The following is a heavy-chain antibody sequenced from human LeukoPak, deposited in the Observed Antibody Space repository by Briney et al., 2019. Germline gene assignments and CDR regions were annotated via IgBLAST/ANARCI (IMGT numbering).Heavy chain of an antibody. J-gene: IGHJ4*02. V-gene: IGHV1-2*06. Sequence: ASVKVSCKASGHPFIGNYIHWVRQAPGQGLEWMGRINPDSGGTDHAQKFDGRVTMTSDTSIRTAYMELSRLRSDDTAVYYCARVGESYDMDYFDYWGQGTLVTVSS. D-gene: IGHD3-16*01. CDR2: INPDSGGT. CDR3: ARVGESYDMDYFDY. CDR1: GHPFIGNY.